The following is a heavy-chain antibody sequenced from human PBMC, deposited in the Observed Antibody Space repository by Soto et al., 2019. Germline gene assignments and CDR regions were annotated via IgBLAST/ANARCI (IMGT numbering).Heavy chain of an antibody. D-gene: IGHD2-2*01. CDR2: IDPSSDSYI. CDR3: ATRAGSSCQEC. CDR1: GYSFTNYW. Sequence: GESLKISCKGSGYSFTNYWISWVRQMPGKGLDWMGRIDPSSDSYINYSPSFQGHATITVDRSVSTAYLQWSNLKASDTATYYGATRAGSSCQECWGQGTRVTV. V-gene: IGHV5-10-1*01. J-gene: IGHJ4*02.